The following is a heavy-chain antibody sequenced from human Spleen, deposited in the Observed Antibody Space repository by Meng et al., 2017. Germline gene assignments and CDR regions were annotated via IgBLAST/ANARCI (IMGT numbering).Heavy chain of an antibody. D-gene: IGHD3-10*01. CDR2: INSDGSRT. CDR1: GFTFSSYW. V-gene: IGHV3-74*01. Sequence: GESLKISCAASGFTFSSYWIHWVRQAPGKGLVWVSRINSDGSRTTYADSVKGRFTISRDNAKNSLYLQMNSLTVEDTGIYYCARDSYDHDRGSYYGRHDYWGQGTLVTVSS. J-gene: IGHJ4*02. CDR3: ARDSYDHDRGSYYGRHDY.